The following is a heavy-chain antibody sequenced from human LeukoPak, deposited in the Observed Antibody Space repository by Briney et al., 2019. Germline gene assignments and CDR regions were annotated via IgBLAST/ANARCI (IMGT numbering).Heavy chain of an antibody. Sequence: SETLSLTCAVYGGSFSGYYWSWIRQPPGKGLEWIGEINHSGSTNYNPSLKSRVTISVDTSKNQFSLKLSSVTAADTAVYYCARYLDYGGNSRVFQHWGQGTLVTVSS. CDR1: GGSFSGYY. CDR3: ARYLDYGGNSRVFQH. D-gene: IGHD4-23*01. CDR2: INHSGST. V-gene: IGHV4-34*01. J-gene: IGHJ1*01.